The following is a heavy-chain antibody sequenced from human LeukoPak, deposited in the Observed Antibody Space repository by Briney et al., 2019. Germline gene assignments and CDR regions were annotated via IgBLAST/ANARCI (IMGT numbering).Heavy chain of an antibody. CDR2: ISGSGGST. Sequence: GGSLRLSCAASGFTFSSYAMSWVRQAPGKGLEWVSAISGSGGSTYYADSVKGRFTISRDNSKNTLYLQMSSLRAEDTAVYYCATDRGWRTSGYYLYYFEYWGQGTLVTFSS. V-gene: IGHV3-23*01. CDR3: ATDRGWRTSGYYLYYFEY. J-gene: IGHJ4*02. D-gene: IGHD3-3*01. CDR1: GFTFSSYA.